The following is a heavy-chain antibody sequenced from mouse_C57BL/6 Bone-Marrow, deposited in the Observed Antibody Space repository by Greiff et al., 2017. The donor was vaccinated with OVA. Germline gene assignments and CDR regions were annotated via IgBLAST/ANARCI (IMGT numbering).Heavy chain of an antibody. CDR3: TREANWDAGVDY. D-gene: IGHD4-1*01. J-gene: IGHJ2*01. Sequence: EVQGVESGEGLVKPGGSLKLSCAASGFTFSSYAMSWVRQTPEKRLEWVAYISSGGDYIYYADTVKGRFTISRDNARNTLYLQMSSLKSEDTAMYYCTREANWDAGVDYWGQGTTLTVSS. CDR1: GFTFSSYA. CDR2: ISSGGDYI. V-gene: IGHV5-9-1*02.